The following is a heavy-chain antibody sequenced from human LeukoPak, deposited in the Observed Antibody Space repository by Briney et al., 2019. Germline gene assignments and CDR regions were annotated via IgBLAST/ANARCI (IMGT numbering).Heavy chain of an antibody. V-gene: IGHV4-61*01. CDR1: GGSISSSSYY. CDR2: IYYSANT. D-gene: IGHD3-22*01. J-gene: IGHJ6*03. CDR3: GRERRYDGSMDV. Sequence: SETLSLTCTVSGGSISSSSYYWGWIRQPPGKGLEWIGYIYYSANTNYNPSLKSRVTISLDTSKNQFSLKLSSVTAADTAVYYCGRERRYDGSMDVWGKGTTVTISS.